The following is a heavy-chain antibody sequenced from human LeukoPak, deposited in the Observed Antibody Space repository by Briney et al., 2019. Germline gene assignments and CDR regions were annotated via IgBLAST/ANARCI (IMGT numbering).Heavy chain of an antibody. D-gene: IGHD2-2*01. CDR2: IIPILGIA. Sequence: GASVKVSCKASGGTFSSYTISWVRQAPGQGLEWMGRIIPILGIANYAQKFQGRVTITADKSTSTAYMELSSLRSEDTAVYYCARGPIRSSTSKRDYYYYMDVWGKGTTVTVSS. J-gene: IGHJ6*03. CDR3: ARGPIRSSTSKRDYYYYMDV. CDR1: GGTFSSYT. V-gene: IGHV1-69*02.